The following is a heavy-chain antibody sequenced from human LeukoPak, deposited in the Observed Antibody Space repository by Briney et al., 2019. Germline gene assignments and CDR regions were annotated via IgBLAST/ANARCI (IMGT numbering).Heavy chain of an antibody. J-gene: IGHJ4*02. Sequence: GGSLRLSCAASGFTFSSYAMSWVRQAPGKGLEWVSAISGSGGSTYYADSVKGRFTISRDNSKNTLYLQMNSLRAEDTAVYYCAKDGFGITFGGVIVSLYFDYWGQGTLVTVSS. V-gene: IGHV3-23*01. CDR2: ISGSGGST. CDR1: GFTFSSYA. D-gene: IGHD3-16*02. CDR3: AKDGFGITFGGVIVSLYFDY.